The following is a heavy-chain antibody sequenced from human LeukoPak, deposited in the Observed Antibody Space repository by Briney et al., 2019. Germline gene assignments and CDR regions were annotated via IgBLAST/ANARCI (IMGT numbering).Heavy chain of an antibody. CDR3: ARDLRGRSGNYYSNFDY. CDR2: INPSGGST. CDR1: GYTFTSYY. J-gene: IGHJ4*02. Sequence: ASVKVSCKASGYTFTSYYMHWVRQAPGQGLEWMGIINPSGGSTSYAQKFQGRVTMTRDTSTSTVYMELSSLRAEDTAVYYCARDLRGRSGNYYSNFDYWGQGTLVTVSS. D-gene: IGHD3-10*01. V-gene: IGHV1-46*01.